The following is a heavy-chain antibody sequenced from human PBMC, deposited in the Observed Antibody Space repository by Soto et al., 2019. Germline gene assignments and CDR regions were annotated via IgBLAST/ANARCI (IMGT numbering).Heavy chain of an antibody. CDR3: SKDLGGATTERGDY. V-gene: IGHV3-30*18. Sequence: QVQLVESGGGVVQPGRSLRLSCAASGFTFSSYGMHWVRQAPGKGLGWVAGISYDGSNKYYADSVKGRFPISRDNSKNTLYLQMNGLRAEDTAVYYCSKDLGGATTERGDYWGQGTLVTVSS. J-gene: IGHJ4*02. D-gene: IGHD1-26*01. CDR2: ISYDGSNK. CDR1: GFTFSSYG.